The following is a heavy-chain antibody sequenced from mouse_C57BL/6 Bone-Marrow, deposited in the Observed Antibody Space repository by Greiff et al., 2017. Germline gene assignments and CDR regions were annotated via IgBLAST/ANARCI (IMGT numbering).Heavy chain of an antibody. CDR2: IYPGSGST. Sequence: QVQLQQPGAELVKPGASVKMSCKASGYTFTSYWITWVKQRPGQGLEWIGDIYPGSGSTNYNEKFKSKATLTVDTSSSTAYMQLSSLTSEDSAVYYCARKENYGYDGPWFAYWGQGTLVTVSA. CDR1: GYTFTSYW. J-gene: IGHJ3*01. D-gene: IGHD2-2*01. CDR3: ARKENYGYDGPWFAY. V-gene: IGHV1-55*01.